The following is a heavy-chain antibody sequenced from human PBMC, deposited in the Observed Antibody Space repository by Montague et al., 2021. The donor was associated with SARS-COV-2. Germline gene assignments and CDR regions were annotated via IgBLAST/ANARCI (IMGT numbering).Heavy chain of an antibody. CDR1: GGSISPYY. J-gene: IGHJ6*02. CDR3: ARWGEYYDSPYYYYAMDV. CDR2: TSYSGST. Sequence: SETLSLTCTVSGGSISPYYWSWIRQSPGKGLECIGYTSYSGSTDYNPSLKSRVTISIDTSKNQFSLKLSSVTAAYTAVYYCARWGEYYDSPYYYYAMDVWGQGTTVTVSS. D-gene: IGHD3-3*01. V-gene: IGHV4-59*12.